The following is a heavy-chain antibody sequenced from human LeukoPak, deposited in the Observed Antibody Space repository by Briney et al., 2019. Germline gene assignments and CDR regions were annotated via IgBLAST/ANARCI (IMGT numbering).Heavy chain of an antibody. D-gene: IGHD4-11*01. CDR1: GFTFSSYS. CDR2: ISSSTSYI. Sequence: GGSLRLSCAASGFTFSSYSMNWVRQAPGKGLEWVSSISSSTSYIYYADSVKGRFTISRDNAKNSLYLQMNSLGAEDTAVYYCARDPPTDYNSFDYWGQGTLVTVSS. J-gene: IGHJ4*02. CDR3: ARDPPTDYNSFDY. V-gene: IGHV3-21*01.